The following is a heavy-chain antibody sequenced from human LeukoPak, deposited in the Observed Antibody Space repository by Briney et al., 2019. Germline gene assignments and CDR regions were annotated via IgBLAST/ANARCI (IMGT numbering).Heavy chain of an antibody. D-gene: IGHD4-23*01. CDR1: GFTFSSYG. CDR3: ARFTDYGGLFDC. Sequence: TGRSLRLSCAASGFTFSSYGMHWVRQAPGKGLEWVAVIWYDGSNKYYADSVKGRFTISRDNSKNTLYLQMNSLRAEDTAVYYCARFTDYGGLFDCWGQGTLVTVSS. V-gene: IGHV3-33*01. J-gene: IGHJ4*02. CDR2: IWYDGSNK.